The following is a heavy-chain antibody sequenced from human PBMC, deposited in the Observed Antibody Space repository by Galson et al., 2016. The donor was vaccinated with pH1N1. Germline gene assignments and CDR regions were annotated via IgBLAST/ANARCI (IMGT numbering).Heavy chain of an antibody. CDR3: VRSGSRYGSDAFDM. J-gene: IGHJ3*02. CDR1: GVSISGYY. D-gene: IGHD5-18*01. Sequence: SETLSLTCSVSGVSISGYYWGWIRQSPGKGLDYVGYIYYNGHTNYSPSLKSRVTMSLDMSKNQFSLKLTSVTAADTAVYFCVRSGSRYGSDAFDMWGQGTTVTVSS. CDR2: IYYNGHT. V-gene: IGHV4-59*01.